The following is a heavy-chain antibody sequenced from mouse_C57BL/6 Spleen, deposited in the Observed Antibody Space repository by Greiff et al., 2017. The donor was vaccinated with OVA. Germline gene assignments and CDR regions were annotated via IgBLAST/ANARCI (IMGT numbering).Heavy chain of an antibody. CDR2: IHPNSGST. CDR3: ARDDGYYGYFDV. CDR1: GYPFTSYW. Sequence: QVQLQQPGAELVKPGASVKLSCKASGYPFTSYWMHWVKQRPGHGLEWIGMIHPNSGSTNYNEKFKSKATLTVDKSSSTAYMQLSSLTSEDSAVYYCARDDGYYGYFDVWGTGTTVTVSS. V-gene: IGHV1-64*01. J-gene: IGHJ1*03. D-gene: IGHD2-3*01.